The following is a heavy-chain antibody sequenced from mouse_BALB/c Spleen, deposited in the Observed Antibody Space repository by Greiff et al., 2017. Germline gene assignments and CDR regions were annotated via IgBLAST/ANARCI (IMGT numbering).Heavy chain of an antibody. CDR2: IDPANGNT. D-gene: IGHD2-2*01. V-gene: IGHV14-3*02. Sequence: EVQLQQSGAELVKPGASVKLSCTASGFNIKDTYMHWVKQRPEQGLEWIGRIDPANGNTKYDPKFQGKATITADTSSNTAYLQLSSLTSEDTAVYYCARGYGYYRYFDVWGAGTTVTVSS. CDR1: GFNIKDTY. CDR3: ARGYGYYRYFDV. J-gene: IGHJ1*01.